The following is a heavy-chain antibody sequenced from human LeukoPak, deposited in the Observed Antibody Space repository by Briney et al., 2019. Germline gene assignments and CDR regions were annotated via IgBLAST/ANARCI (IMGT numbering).Heavy chain of an antibody. CDR2: INPNSGGT. CDR3: AREYKESYYYYYMDV. D-gene: IGHD1-14*01. V-gene: IGHV1-2*02. CDR1: GYTFTGYY. Sequence: ASVKVSCKASGYTFTGYYMHWVRQAPGQGLEWMGWINPNSGGTQYAQKFQGRVTMTTDTSISTAYMELSRLRSDDTAVYYCAREYKESYYYYYMDVWGKGTTVTVSS. J-gene: IGHJ6*03.